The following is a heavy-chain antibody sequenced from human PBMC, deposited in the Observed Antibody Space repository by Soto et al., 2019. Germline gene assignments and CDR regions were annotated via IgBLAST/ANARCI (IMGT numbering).Heavy chain of an antibody. D-gene: IGHD3-16*01. CDR1: GGSITNYY. J-gene: IGHJ5*02. V-gene: IGHV4-4*07. CDR3: ARDDYKDGGNNWFDP. CDR2: MYTKERT. Sequence: SETLSLTCTGSGGSITNYYWSWIRQPAGKGLEWIGRMYTKERTNYNLSFKSRVTMSVDTSKNQFSLKLNAVTAADTAVYYCARDDYKDGGNNWFDPWGQGTLVTVSS.